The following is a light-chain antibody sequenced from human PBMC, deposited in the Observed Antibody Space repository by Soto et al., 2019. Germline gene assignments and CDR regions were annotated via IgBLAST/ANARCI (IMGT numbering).Light chain of an antibody. CDR2: GVS. Sequence: EIVLTQAPGTLSLSPGGRATLSCRASQSVSSNYLAWYQQKPGQAPRLLVSGVSTRATGIPDRFGGSGSGTDFTLTISRLEPEDFAVYYCQQYDTSPMTFAPGTKVDIK. CDR3: QQYDTSPMT. CDR1: QSVSSNY. J-gene: IGKJ1*01. V-gene: IGKV3-20*01.